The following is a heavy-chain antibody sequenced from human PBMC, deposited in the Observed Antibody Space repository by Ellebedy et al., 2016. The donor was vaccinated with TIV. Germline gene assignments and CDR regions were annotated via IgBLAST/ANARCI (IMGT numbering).Heavy chain of an antibody. CDR1: GLTFSSYW. V-gene: IGHV3-7*01. CDR2: IKQDGSEK. J-gene: IGHJ4*02. CDR3: ARVYDSIDY. D-gene: IGHD3-22*01. Sequence: GESLKISCAASGLTFSSYWMSWVRQAPGKGLEWVANIKQDGSEKYYVDSAKGRFTISRDNAKNSLYLQMNSLRAEDTAVYYCARVYDSIDYWGQGTLVTVSS.